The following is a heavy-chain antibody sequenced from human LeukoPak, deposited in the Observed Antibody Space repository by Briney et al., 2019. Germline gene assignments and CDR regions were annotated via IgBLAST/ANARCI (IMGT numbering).Heavy chain of an antibody. CDR2: TYSGDST. CDR3: AREIGHASPTDC. V-gene: IGHV3-66*01. CDR1: GFTVSSNY. J-gene: IGHJ4*02. Sequence: GGSLRLSCAASGFTVSSNYESWVRQAPGKGLEWVSVTYSGDSTYYAESVQGRFTISRDNFKNILHLQMNSLRAEDTAIYYCAREIGHASPTDCWGQGTLVTVSS.